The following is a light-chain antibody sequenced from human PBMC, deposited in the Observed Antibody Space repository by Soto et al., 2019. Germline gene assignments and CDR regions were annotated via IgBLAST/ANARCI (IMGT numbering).Light chain of an antibody. V-gene: IGKV3-15*01. J-gene: IGKJ1*01. CDR3: QQYNNWPPRWT. CDR1: QSVTTN. CDR2: AAS. Sequence: EIVMTQSPATLSVSPGERATLSCRASQSVTTNLAWYQQKPGQAPRLLIYAASTRATGIPTRFSGGGSGTEFTFTISSLQSEDFAVYYCQQYNNWPPRWTFGQGTKVEIK.